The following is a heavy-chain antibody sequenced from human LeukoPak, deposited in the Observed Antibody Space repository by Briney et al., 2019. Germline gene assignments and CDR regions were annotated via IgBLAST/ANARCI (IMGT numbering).Heavy chain of an antibody. CDR3: ARLSRNWINFDY. V-gene: IGHV4-39*01. D-gene: IGHD1-1*01. CDR1: GGSISSSSYY. Sequence: SETLSLTCTVSGGSISSSSYYWGWIRQPPGKGLEWIGSIYYSGSTYYNPSFKSRVTISVDTSKNQFSLKLSSVTAADTAVYYCARLSRNWINFDYWGQGTLVTVSS. J-gene: IGHJ4*02. CDR2: IYYSGST.